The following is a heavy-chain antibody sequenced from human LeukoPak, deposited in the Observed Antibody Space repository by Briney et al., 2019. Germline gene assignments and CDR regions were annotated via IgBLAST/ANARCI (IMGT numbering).Heavy chain of an antibody. CDR1: GCSISSGGYY. CDR3: ARDLREDSSGNNWFDP. CDR2: IYYSGST. V-gene: IGHV4-31*03. D-gene: IGHD3-22*01. Sequence: PSQTLSLTCTVSGCSISSGGYYWSWIRQHPGKGLEWIGYIYYSGSTYYNPSLKSRVTISVDTSKNQFSLKLSSVTAADTAVYYCARDLREDSSGNNWFDPWGQGTLVTVSS. J-gene: IGHJ5*02.